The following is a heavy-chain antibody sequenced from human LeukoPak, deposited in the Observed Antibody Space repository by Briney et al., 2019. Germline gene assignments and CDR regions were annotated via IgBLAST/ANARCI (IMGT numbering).Heavy chain of an antibody. CDR3: ARGANIKVQTHSVDY. Sequence: PSETLSLTCTVSGGSISSYYWSWIRQPPGKGLEWIGYIYYSGSTNYNPSLKSRVTISVDTSKNQFSLKLSSVTAADTAVYYCARGANIKVQTHSVDYWGQGTLVTVSS. CDR2: IYYSGST. D-gene: IGHD1/OR15-1a*01. V-gene: IGHV4-59*01. J-gene: IGHJ4*02. CDR1: GGSISSYY.